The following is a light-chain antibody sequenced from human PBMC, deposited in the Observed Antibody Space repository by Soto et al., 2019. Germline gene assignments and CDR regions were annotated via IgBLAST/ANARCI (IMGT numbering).Light chain of an antibody. Sequence: QSVLTQPASVSGSPGQSITISCTGTSRDVGSYNLVSWYQQHPGKAPKLMIYEVSKRPSGVSNRFSGSKSGNTASLTISGLQAEDEADYYCCSYAGSSTSLFGGGTKVTVL. J-gene: IGLJ2*01. CDR1: SRDVGSYNL. CDR2: EVS. CDR3: CSYAGSSTSL. V-gene: IGLV2-23*02.